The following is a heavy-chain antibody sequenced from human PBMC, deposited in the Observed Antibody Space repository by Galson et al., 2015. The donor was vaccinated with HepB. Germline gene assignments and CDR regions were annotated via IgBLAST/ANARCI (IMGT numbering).Heavy chain of an antibody. D-gene: IGHD3-3*02. CDR3: ARDISQSHYPLWYFDL. Sequence: SLRLSCAASGFAVSYNYMNWVRQAPGKRLEWVSVIFTGGRTYYADSVKGRFTISRDTSENTLYLQMKNVRAEDTAVYYCARDISQSHYPLWYFDLWGRGTLVTVSS. CDR1: GFAVSYNY. V-gene: IGHV3-53*01. CDR2: IFTGGRT. J-gene: IGHJ2*01.